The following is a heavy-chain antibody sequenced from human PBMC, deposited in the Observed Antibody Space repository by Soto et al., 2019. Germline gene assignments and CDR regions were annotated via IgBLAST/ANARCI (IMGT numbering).Heavy chain of an antibody. V-gene: IGHV5-51*01. CDR3: ARPGYHFWSRLGSPPFFHGMDV. J-gene: IGHJ6*02. CDR1: GYSFTSYW. Sequence: SLKISCKASGYSFTSYWIGWVRQMPGKGLEWMGIIYPGDSNIRYSTSFQGQVTISADKSITTAYLQWSSLKASDTAMYFCARPGYHFWSRLGSPPFFHGMDVWGQGTTVTVSS. CDR2: IYPGDSNI. D-gene: IGHD3-3*01.